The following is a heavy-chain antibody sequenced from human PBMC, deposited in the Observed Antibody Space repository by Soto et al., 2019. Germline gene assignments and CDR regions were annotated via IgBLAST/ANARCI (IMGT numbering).Heavy chain of an antibody. CDR3: ARDKRCSGGRCFDENWLDL. Sequence: QVQLVESGGSVVQPGRSLRLSCAASGFTFSTFDIHWVRQAPGKGLEWVAVIRYDGRNEHYVDSVKGRFTLSRDNARNTLYLHMNSLRAADTAVYYCARDKRCSGGRCFDENWLDLGGQGTLVTVSS. D-gene: IGHD2-15*01. CDR2: IRYDGRNE. V-gene: IGHV3-33*01. J-gene: IGHJ5*02. CDR1: GFTFSTFD.